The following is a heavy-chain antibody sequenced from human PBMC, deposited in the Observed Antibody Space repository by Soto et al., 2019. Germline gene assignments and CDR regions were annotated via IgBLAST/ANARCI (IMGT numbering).Heavy chain of an antibody. CDR1: GFTFSSYA. J-gene: IGHJ3*02. D-gene: IGHD3-22*01. CDR3: AVVDGDITMIVAPGAFDI. CDR2: ISGSGGST. V-gene: IGHV3-23*01. Sequence: EVQLLESGGGLVQPGGSLRLSCAASGFTFSSYAMSWVRQAPGKGLEWVSAISGSGGSTYYADSVKGRFTISRDNSKNTLYLQMNSLRAEDTAVYYCAVVDGDITMIVAPGAFDIWGQGTMVTVSS.